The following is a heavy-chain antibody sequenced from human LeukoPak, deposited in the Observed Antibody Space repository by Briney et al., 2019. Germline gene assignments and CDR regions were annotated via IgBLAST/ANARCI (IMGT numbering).Heavy chain of an antibody. CDR2: IYYSGST. J-gene: IGHJ4*02. CDR1: GGSISSGGYY. Sequence: SQTLSLTCTVSGGSISSGGYYWSWIRQHPGKGLEWIGYIYYSGSTYYNPSLKSRVTISVDTSKNQFSLKLSSVTATGTAVYYCARDTEYSRAYYFDYWGQGTLVTVSS. CDR3: ARDTEYSRAYYFDY. D-gene: IGHD6-6*01. V-gene: IGHV4-31*03.